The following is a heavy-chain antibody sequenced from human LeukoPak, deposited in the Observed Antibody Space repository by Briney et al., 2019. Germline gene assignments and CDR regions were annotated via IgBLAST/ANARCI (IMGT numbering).Heavy chain of an antibody. V-gene: IGHV3-23*01. Sequence: PGGSLRLSCAASGFTFSSYAMSWVRQAPGKGLEWVSAISGSGGSTYYADSVKGRFTISRDNSKNTLYLQMNSLRAEDTAVYYCAKDRSDFYYDSSGYYYVTDSFDYWGQGTLVTVSS. CDR1: GFTFSSYA. D-gene: IGHD3-22*01. CDR2: ISGSGGST. CDR3: AKDRSDFYYDSSGYYYVTDSFDY. J-gene: IGHJ4*02.